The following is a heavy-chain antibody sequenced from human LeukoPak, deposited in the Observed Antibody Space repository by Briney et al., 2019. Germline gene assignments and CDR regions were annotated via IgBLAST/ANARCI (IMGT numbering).Heavy chain of an antibody. CDR1: GGSISSYY. CDR3: ARTKVGALDY. J-gene: IGHJ4*02. CDR2: IYYSGST. Sequence: SETLSLTCAVYGGSISSYYWSWIRQPPGKGLEWIGYIYYSGSTNYNPSLKSRVTISVDTSKNQFSLKLSSVTAADTAVYYCARTKVGALDYWGQGTLVTVSS. V-gene: IGHV4-59*01. D-gene: IGHD1-26*01.